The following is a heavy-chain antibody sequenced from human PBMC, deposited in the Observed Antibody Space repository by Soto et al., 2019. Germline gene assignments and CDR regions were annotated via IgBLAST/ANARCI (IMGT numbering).Heavy chain of an antibody. J-gene: IGHJ6*02. CDR3: AIYAAV. V-gene: IGHV3-74*01. CDR1: GLTFSSHW. Sequence: EVQLVESGGDLVQPGGSLRLSCAASGLTFSSHWMHWVRQAPGKGLVWVSHINGDGSTTRYADSVKGRFTISRDNAKNTLYLQMNCLRADDTAVYYCAIYAAVWGQGTTVTVSS. D-gene: IGHD3-16*01. CDR2: INGDGSTT.